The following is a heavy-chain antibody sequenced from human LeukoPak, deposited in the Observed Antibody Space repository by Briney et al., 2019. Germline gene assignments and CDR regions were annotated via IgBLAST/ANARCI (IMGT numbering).Heavy chain of an antibody. V-gene: IGHV4-39*01. Sequence: SETLSLTCTVSGGSISSSSYYWGWIRQPPGKGLEWIGSIYYSGSTHYNPSPKSRVTISVDTSKNQSSLKLSSVTAADTAVYYCARRPATEGGYFDYWGQGTLVTVSS. D-gene: IGHD2-2*01. CDR1: GGSISSSSYY. CDR3: ARRPATEGGYFDY. J-gene: IGHJ4*02. CDR2: IYYSGST.